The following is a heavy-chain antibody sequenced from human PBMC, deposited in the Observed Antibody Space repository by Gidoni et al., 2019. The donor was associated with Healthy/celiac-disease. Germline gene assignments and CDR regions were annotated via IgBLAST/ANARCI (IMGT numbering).Heavy chain of an antibody. V-gene: IGHV4-59*01. J-gene: IGHJ4*02. CDR1: GGSISSYY. D-gene: IGHD6-6*01. CDR2: IYYSGST. Sequence: QVQLQESGPGLVKPSETLSLTCTVSGGSISSYYWSWIRQPPGKGLEWIGYIYYSGSTNYNPSLKSRVTISVDTSKNQFSLKLSSVTAADTAVYYCARVGEYSSPPYYFDYWGQGTLVTVSS. CDR3: ARVGEYSSPPYYFDY.